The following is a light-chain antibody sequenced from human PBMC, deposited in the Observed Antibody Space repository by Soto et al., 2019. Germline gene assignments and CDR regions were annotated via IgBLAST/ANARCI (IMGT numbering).Light chain of an antibody. CDR2: GAS. CDR1: QSVSSSY. J-gene: IGKJ5*01. CDR3: QQYGSSPIT. V-gene: IGKV3-20*01. Sequence: EIVLTQSPGTLSLSPGERATLSCRASQSVSSSYLAWYQQKPGQAPRLLIYGASSSATGIPDRFSGSGSGTDFTLTISRLEPEDYAVYYCQQYGSSPITFGQGTLLEIK.